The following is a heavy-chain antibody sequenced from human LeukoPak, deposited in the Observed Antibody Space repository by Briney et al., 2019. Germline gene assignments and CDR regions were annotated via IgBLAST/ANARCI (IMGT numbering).Heavy chain of an antibody. V-gene: IGHV4-59*12. Sequence: GSLRLSCAASGFTFSSYGMHWIRQPPGKGREWIVYIYYSGSTNYNPSLKSRVTISVDTSKNQFSLKLSSVTAADTAVYYFARDRGYGGNVHFDYWGQGTLVTVSS. CDR2: IYYSGST. CDR1: GFTFSSYG. CDR3: ARDRGYGGNVHFDY. D-gene: IGHD4-23*01. J-gene: IGHJ4*02.